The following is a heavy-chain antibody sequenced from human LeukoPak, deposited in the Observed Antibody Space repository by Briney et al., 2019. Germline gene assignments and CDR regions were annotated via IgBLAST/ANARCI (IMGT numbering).Heavy chain of an antibody. CDR1: GYTFTGYY. CDR3: ARGQYYYDSSGYYYDGFDY. CDR2: INPNSGGT. D-gene: IGHD3-22*01. Sequence: GASVKVSCKASGYTFTGYYMHWVRQAPGQGLEWMGWINPNSGGTNYAQKFQGRVTMTTDTSTSTAYMELRSLRSDDTAVYYCARGQYYYDSSGYYYDGFDYWGQGTLVTVSS. J-gene: IGHJ4*02. V-gene: IGHV1-2*02.